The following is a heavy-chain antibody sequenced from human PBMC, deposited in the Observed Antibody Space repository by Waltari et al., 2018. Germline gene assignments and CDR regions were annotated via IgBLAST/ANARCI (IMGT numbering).Heavy chain of an antibody. CDR3: ARRGIVVVVAATLAFDI. CDR1: GGSFSGYY. Sequence: QVQLQQWGAGLLKPSETLSLTCAVYGGSFSGYYWSWIRQPPGKGLEWIGEINHSGSTNYNPSLKSRVTISVDTSKNQFSLKLSSVTAADTAVYYCARRGIVVVVAATLAFDIWGQGTMVTVSS. J-gene: IGHJ3*02. D-gene: IGHD2-15*01. V-gene: IGHV4-34*01. CDR2: INHSGST.